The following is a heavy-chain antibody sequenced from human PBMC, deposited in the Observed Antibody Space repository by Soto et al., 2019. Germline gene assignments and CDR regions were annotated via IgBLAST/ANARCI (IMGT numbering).Heavy chain of an antibody. Sequence: GGSLRLSCAASGFTFSNAWMSWVRQAPGKGLEWVGRIKSKTDGGTTDYAAPVKGRFTISRDDSKNTLYLQMNSLKTEDTAVYYCTTVYGDYYYYYYYMDVWGKGTMVTVSS. V-gene: IGHV3-15*01. J-gene: IGHJ6*03. CDR3: TTVYGDYYYYYYYMDV. D-gene: IGHD4-17*01. CDR1: GFTFSNAW. CDR2: IKSKTDGGTT.